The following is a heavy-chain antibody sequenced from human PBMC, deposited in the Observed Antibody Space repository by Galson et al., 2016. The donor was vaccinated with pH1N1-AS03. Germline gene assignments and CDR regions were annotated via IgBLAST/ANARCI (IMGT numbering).Heavy chain of an antibody. D-gene: IGHD3-10*01. CDR2: MSNDGRE. V-gene: IGHV3-30*01. J-gene: IGHJ4*02. CDR1: GFSFSHFA. CDR3: ARAPRDSGSGSYYNNMGY. Sequence: SLRLSCAASGFSFSHFAMHRVRQAAGKGPEWVAAMSNDGREYYGDSVRGRFTISRDTSKNTLFLQMNGLRAEDTAVYYCARAPRDSGSGSYYNNMGYWGQGTLVAVSS.